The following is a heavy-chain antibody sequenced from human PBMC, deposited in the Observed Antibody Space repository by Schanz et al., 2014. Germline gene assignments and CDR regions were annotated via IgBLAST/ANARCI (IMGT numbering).Heavy chain of an antibody. CDR2: IIPVLAIA. J-gene: IGHJ6*02. Sequence: QVQLVQSGAEVKKPGSSVNVSCTASGGTFSSYTISWIRQAPGQGLEWMGRIIPVLAIADYAQKFQGRVTITADKTTSTASMELSSLRSEDTAVYYCARGPSQGYSYGHNIGAYYYGMDVWGQGTTVTVSS. D-gene: IGHD5-18*01. V-gene: IGHV1-69*02. CDR3: ARGPSQGYSYGHNIGAYYYGMDV. CDR1: GGTFSSYT.